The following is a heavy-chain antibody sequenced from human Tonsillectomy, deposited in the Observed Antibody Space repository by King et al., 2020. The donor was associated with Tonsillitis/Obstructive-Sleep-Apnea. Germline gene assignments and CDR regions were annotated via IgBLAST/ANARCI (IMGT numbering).Heavy chain of an antibody. Sequence: VQLVESGAEVKKPGSSVNVSCKASGGTFSSYGISWVRQAPGQGLEWMGGIIPIFGTANYAQKFQGRVTITADESTSTAYMELSSLRSEDTAVYYCASNNCSGGSCYLYYFDYWGQGTLVTVSS. D-gene: IGHD2-15*01. CDR3: ASNNCSGGSCYLYYFDY. V-gene: IGHV1-69*01. CDR1: GGTFSSYG. J-gene: IGHJ4*02. CDR2: IIPIFGTA.